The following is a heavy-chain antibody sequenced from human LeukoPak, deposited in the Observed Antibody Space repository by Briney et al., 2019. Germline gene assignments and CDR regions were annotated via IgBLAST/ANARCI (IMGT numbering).Heavy chain of an antibody. CDR2: IKQDGSEK. Sequence: GGTLRLSCAASGFTFSTFGMSWVRQAPGKGLEWVANIKQDGSEKYYVDSVKGRFTISRDNAKNSLYLQMNSLRAEDTAVYYCAREGLTVWELPHFDYWGQGTLVTVSS. D-gene: IGHD1-26*01. J-gene: IGHJ4*02. V-gene: IGHV3-7*01. CDR1: GFTFSTFG. CDR3: AREGLTVWELPHFDY.